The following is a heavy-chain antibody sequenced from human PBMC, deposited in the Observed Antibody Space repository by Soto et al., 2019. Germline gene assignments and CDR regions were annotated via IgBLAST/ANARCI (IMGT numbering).Heavy chain of an antibody. CDR2: IKKDGSVK. V-gene: IGHV3-7*01. CDR1: GFTFSSYW. D-gene: IGHD6-13*01. J-gene: IGHJ4*02. CDR3: ARTNIAAAGRAEDY. Sequence: EVQLVESGGGLVQPGGSLSLSCAASGFTFSSYWMTWVRQAPGKGLEWVANIKKDGSVKYYVDSVKGRFTISRDNAKNSLYLQMNSLRAEDTAVYYCARTNIAAAGRAEDYWGQGTLVTVSS.